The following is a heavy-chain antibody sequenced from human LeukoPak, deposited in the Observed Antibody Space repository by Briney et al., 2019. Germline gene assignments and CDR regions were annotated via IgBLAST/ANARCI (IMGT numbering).Heavy chain of an antibody. Sequence: GGSLRLSCAASGFTVSSNYMSWVRQAPGKGLEWVSVIYSGGSTYYADSVKGRFTISRDNSKNTLYLQMNSLRAEDTAVYYCARGGAGYSSSWYGYHFDYWGQGTLVTVSS. V-gene: IGHV3-66*01. D-gene: IGHD6-13*01. CDR3: ARGGAGYSSSWYGYHFDY. CDR2: IYSGGST. CDR1: GFTVSSNY. J-gene: IGHJ4*02.